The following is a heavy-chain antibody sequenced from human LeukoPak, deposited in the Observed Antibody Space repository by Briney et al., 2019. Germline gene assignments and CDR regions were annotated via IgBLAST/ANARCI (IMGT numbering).Heavy chain of an antibody. V-gene: IGHV3-23*01. Sequence: PGGSLRLSCAASGFTFSSYAMSWVRQAPGKGLEWVSAISGSGGSTYYADSVKVRFTISRDNSKNTLYLQMNRLRAEDTAVYYCAKKESGDYYYGMDVWGQGTTVTVSS. D-gene: IGHD3-10*01. CDR2: ISGSGGST. CDR1: GFTFSSYA. CDR3: AKKESGDYYYGMDV. J-gene: IGHJ6*02.